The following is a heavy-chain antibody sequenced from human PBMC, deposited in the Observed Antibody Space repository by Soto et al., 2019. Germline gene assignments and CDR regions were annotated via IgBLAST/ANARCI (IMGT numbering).Heavy chain of an antibody. D-gene: IGHD3-22*01. V-gene: IGHV3-11*01. CDR1: GFTFSDYY. J-gene: IGHJ4*02. Sequence: PGGSLRLSCAASGFTFSDYYMIWIRQAPGKGLEWVSYISSSGSTIYYADSVKGRFTISRDNAKNSLYLQMNSLRAEDTAVYYCARYYYYDSSGYDYWGQGTLVTVSS. CDR2: ISSSGSTI. CDR3: ARYYYYDSSGYDY.